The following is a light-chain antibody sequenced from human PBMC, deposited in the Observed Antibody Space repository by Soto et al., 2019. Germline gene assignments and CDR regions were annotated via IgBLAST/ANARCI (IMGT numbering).Light chain of an antibody. CDR2: ESV. V-gene: IGKV2D-29*01. Sequence: DVVMTQTPLSLSVTPGQPASISCRSTQSLLHTDGETYLYWYLQRPGQPPQRLISESVNRFSVVSGTFGVCGSGSYFTPRIRRVEAMAVVVDYDEEDIDRPYNFGRVTKLYIK. J-gene: IGKJ2*01. CDR3: EEDIDRPYN. CDR1: QSLLHTDGETY.